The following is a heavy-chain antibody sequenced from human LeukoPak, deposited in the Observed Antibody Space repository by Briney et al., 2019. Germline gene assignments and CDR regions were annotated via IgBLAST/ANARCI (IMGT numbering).Heavy chain of an antibody. CDR3: ASTIKPGMVRGAFFDY. CDR1: GGSISSSSYY. V-gene: IGHV4-39*07. CDR2: IYYSGST. Sequence: PSETLSLTCTVSGGSISSSSYYWGWIRQPPGKGLEWIGSIYYSGSTYYNPSLKRRVTISVDTSKNQFSLKLSSVTAADTAVYYCASTIKPGMVRGAFFDYWGQGTLVTVSS. J-gene: IGHJ4*02. D-gene: IGHD3-10*01.